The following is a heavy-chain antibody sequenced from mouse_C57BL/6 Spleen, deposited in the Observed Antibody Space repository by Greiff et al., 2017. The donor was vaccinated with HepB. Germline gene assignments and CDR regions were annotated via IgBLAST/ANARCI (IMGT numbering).Heavy chain of an antibody. D-gene: IGHD1-1*01. CDR1: GYTFTSYW. CDR3: ARGHYGSSPWGFAY. J-gene: IGHJ3*01. V-gene: IGHV1-69*01. Sequence: QVQLQQPGAELVMPGASVKLSCKASGYTFTSYWMHWVKQRPGQGLEWIGEIDPSDSYTNYNQKFKGKSTLTVDKSSSTAYMQLSSLTSEDSAVYYCARGHYGSSPWGFAYWGQGTLVTVSA. CDR2: IDPSDSYT.